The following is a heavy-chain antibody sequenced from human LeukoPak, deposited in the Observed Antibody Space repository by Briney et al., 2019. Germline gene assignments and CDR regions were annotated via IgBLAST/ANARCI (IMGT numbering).Heavy chain of an antibody. Sequence: GESLKISCKASGYSFTNYWIGWVRQMPGKGLEWMGWISAYNGNTNYAQKLQGRVTMTTDTSTSTAYMELGSLRSDDTAVYYCARDYHPNWNYETDAFDIWGQGTMVTVSS. CDR1: GYSFTNYW. CDR2: ISAYNGNT. CDR3: ARDYHPNWNYETDAFDI. D-gene: IGHD1-7*01. J-gene: IGHJ3*02. V-gene: IGHV1-18*04.